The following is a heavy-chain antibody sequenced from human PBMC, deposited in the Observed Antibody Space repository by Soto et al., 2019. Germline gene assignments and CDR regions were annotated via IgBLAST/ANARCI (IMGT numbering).Heavy chain of an antibody. D-gene: IGHD6-25*01. CDR3: ATRLPTDY. V-gene: IGHV4-34*01. Sequence: SETLSLTCAVYGGSFSGYYWSWIRQPPGKGLEWIGEINHSGSTNYNPSLKSRVTISVDTSKNQFSLKLSSVTAADTAVYYCATRLPTDYWGQGTLVTVPQ. CDR1: GGSFSGYY. CDR2: INHSGST. J-gene: IGHJ4*02.